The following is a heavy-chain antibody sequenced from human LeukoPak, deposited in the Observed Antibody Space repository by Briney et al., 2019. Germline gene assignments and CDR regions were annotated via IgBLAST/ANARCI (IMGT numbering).Heavy chain of an antibody. Sequence: GGSLRLSCVASGVIVSSYYMTGVRQAPGKGLEWVSVIYSGGSTYYADSVKGRVAISRDNSKNTVFLQMSSVRAEDTAVYYCARSYSNHLFGMDVWGQGTTVTVTS. D-gene: IGHD4-11*01. CDR1: GVIVSSYY. V-gene: IGHV3-66*01. CDR2: IYSGGST. CDR3: ARSYSNHLFGMDV. J-gene: IGHJ6*02.